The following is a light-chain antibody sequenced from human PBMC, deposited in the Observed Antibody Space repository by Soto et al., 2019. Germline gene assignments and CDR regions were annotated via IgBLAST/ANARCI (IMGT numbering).Light chain of an antibody. J-gene: IGLJ2*01. CDR1: SSNIGRNS. CDR2: DSN. Sequence: QSVLTQPPSLSAAPGQRVSISCSGSSSNIGRNSVSWYRQLPGTAPKLLIYDSNKLPSGIPDRFSGSKSGTSATLGITGLQAADEAEYYCGAWDNSLSNFIFGGGTKLTVL. V-gene: IGLV1-51*01. CDR3: GAWDNSLSNFI.